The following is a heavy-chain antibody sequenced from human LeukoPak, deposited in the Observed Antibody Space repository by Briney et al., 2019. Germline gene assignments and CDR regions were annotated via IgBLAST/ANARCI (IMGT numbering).Heavy chain of an antibody. J-gene: IGHJ4*02. Sequence: GVSLRLSCAASGFPFTNYWMSWVRQAPGKRPEWVGNINQDGSETNYVDSVKGRFSMSRDNAKTSLYLQMNSLRAEDTAVYYCATDRKVGAGVPRFDYWGQGALVTVPS. CDR1: GFPFTNYW. CDR2: INQDGSET. CDR3: ATDRKVGAGVPRFDY. V-gene: IGHV3-7*01. D-gene: IGHD1-26*01.